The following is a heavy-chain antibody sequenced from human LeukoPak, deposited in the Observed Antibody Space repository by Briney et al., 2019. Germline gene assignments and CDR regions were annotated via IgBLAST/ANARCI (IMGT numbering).Heavy chain of an antibody. CDR2: ICYSVKT. Sequence: AETLSLTCSVSGGSISSSQYCWGWIRQPPGKGLEWIGYICYSVKTFYNASVKRRITRPMDASKNQFFLRLESVTAADMALYVCARDGSYYYYANTYPNIDCWVRGTQVT. V-gene: IGHV4-39*07. CDR1: GGSISSSQYC. D-gene: IGHD3-22*01. J-gene: IGHJ4*02. CDR3: ARDGSYYYYANTYPNIDC.